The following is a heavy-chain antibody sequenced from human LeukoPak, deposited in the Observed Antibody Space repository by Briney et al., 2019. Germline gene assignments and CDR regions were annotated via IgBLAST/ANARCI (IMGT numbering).Heavy chain of an antibody. Sequence: GGSLRLSCTVSGFTFGDHAMSRVRQAPGKGLVWVGFIRSKTYGGTTEYAASVKGRFIISRDDSTSIAYLQMNSLKTEDTAVYYCTRGPIQLWLYHGMDVWGQGTTVTVSS. V-gene: IGHV3-49*04. CDR1: GFTFGDHA. CDR3: TRGPIQLWLYHGMDV. D-gene: IGHD5-18*01. J-gene: IGHJ6*02. CDR2: IRSKTYGGTT.